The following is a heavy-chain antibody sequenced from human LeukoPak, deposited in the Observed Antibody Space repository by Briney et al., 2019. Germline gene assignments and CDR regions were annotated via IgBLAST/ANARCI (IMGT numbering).Heavy chain of an antibody. D-gene: IGHD4-17*01. Sequence: GGSLRLSCAASGFTFSSYGMHGLRQSPGKGREGVSSISSSSSYIYYADSVKGRFTISRDNAKNSLYLQMNSLRAEDTAVYYCARDTVTRGYYYYYGMDVWGQGTTVTVSS. CDR2: ISSSSSYI. CDR3: ARDTVTRGYYYYYGMDV. CDR1: GFTFSSYG. V-gene: IGHV3-21*01. J-gene: IGHJ6*02.